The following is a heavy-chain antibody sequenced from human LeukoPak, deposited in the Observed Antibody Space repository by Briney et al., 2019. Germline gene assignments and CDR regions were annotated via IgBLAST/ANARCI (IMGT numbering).Heavy chain of an antibody. Sequence: GGSLRLSCAASGFTFSSYAMSWVRQAPGKGLEWVSAISGSGGSTYYADSVKGRFTISRDNTKDTLYLQMNRLRAEDTAVYYCSKNEAVVTASSSSHWGQGTLVTVSS. J-gene: IGHJ4*02. CDR1: GFTFSSYA. CDR3: SKNEAVVTASSSSH. D-gene: IGHD2-21*02. CDR2: ISGSGGST. V-gene: IGHV3-23*01.